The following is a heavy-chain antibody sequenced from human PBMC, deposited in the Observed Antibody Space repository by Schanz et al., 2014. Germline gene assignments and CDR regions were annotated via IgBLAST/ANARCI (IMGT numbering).Heavy chain of an antibody. J-gene: IGHJ3*02. Sequence: DVQLLESGGGLVQPGGSLRLSCAASGFTFSSHWMHWVRQDPGKGLVWVARINSVGSNTDYADSVTGRFTISRDNAKNTLYLQMNTLRAEDTAVYYCARKMKLGVYGGKGHDSLDIWGQGTMVDVSS. CDR2: INSVGSNT. CDR3: ARKMKLGVYGGKGHDSLDI. V-gene: IGHV3-74*02. CDR1: GFTFSSHW. D-gene: IGHD4-17*01.